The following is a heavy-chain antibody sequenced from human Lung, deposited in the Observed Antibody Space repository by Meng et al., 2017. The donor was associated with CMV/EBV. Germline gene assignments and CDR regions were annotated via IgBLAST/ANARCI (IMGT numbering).Heavy chain of an antibody. V-gene: IGHV4-39*07. CDR1: GGSISSRTYY. CDR3: ARDAPGRSGDAFSL. Sequence: GSLRLXCTVSGGSISSRTYYWAWLRQPPGKGLDWIGSVYYSGSPHYNPSLKSRVTISVDTSKNQFSLTLRSVTAADTAVYYCARDAPGRSGDAFSLWGQGXLVTVSS. J-gene: IGHJ4*03. D-gene: IGHD1-26*01. CDR2: VYYSGSP.